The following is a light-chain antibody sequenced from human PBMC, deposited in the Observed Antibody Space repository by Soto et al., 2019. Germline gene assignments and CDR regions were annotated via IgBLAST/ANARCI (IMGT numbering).Light chain of an antibody. CDR3: QQYGGSPPKYT. J-gene: IGKJ2*01. CDR1: QSVSSTS. Sequence: EIVLTQSPGTLSLSPGERVALSCRASQSVSSTSIAWYQQKPGQAPRLLIYDSSSRATDIPDRFSGSASGTDFTLTTSRLEPEDFAVYYCQQYGGSPPKYTFGQGTMLEI. CDR2: DSS. V-gene: IGKV3-20*01.